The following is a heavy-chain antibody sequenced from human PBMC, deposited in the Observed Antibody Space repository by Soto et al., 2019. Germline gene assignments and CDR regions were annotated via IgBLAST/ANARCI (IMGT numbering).Heavy chain of an antibody. V-gene: IGHV3-9*01. Sequence: EVQLVESGGGVVQPGRSLRLSCTGSGFTFDDYAMYWVRQRPGAGLEWVAGISWSSGNIAHADSVKGRFTVSRDNDMSSLYPQMNSLRVEDTAMYYCARGGSGALTAAAGRTNWFDPWSQGTLVIVSS. J-gene: IGHJ5*02. D-gene: IGHD6-13*01. CDR3: ARGGSGALTAAAGRTNWFDP. CDR1: GFTFDDYA. CDR2: ISWSSGNI.